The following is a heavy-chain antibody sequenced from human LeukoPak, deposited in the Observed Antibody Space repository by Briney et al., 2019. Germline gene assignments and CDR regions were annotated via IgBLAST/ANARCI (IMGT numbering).Heavy chain of an antibody. CDR3: ARVTLLWFGELQIPQYFDY. CDR1: GYTFTSYG. CDR2: ISAYNGNT. J-gene: IGHJ4*02. D-gene: IGHD3-10*01. V-gene: IGHV1-18*01. Sequence: AASVKVSCKASGYTFTSYGISWVRQAPGQGLEWMGWISAYNGNTNYAQKLQGRVTMTTDTSTSTAYMELRSLRSDDTAVYYCARVTLLWFGELQIPQYFDYWGQGTLVTVSS.